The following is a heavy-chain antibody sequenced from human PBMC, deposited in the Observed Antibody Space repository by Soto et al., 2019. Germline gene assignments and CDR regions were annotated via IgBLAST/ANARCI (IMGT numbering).Heavy chain of an antibody. CDR1: GYSFTSYW. V-gene: IGHV5-51*01. D-gene: IGHD3-22*01. J-gene: IGHJ4*02. CDR2: IYPGDSDT. Sequence: GESLKISCKGSGYSFTSYWIGWVRQMPGKGLVLMGVIYPGDSDTRYSASVQVQVTISADKAISTAYLQWSSLNASDTAMYYCARIRLYFYDSSGYPEPYYFDYRGQGTLVTVSS. CDR3: ARIRLYFYDSSGYPEPYYFDY.